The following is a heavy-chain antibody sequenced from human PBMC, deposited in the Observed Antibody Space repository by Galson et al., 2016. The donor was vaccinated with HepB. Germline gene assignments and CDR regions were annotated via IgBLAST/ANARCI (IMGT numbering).Heavy chain of an antibody. CDR2: ISGSGGST. CDR1: GFTFSSYA. V-gene: IGHV3-23*01. Sequence: SLRLSCAASGFTFSSYAMSWVRQAPGKGLEWVSAISGSGGSTYYADSVKGRFTISRDNSKNTLYLQINSLRAEDTAVYYCAKARNTVVTYGTDVWGQGTTVTVSS. J-gene: IGHJ6*02. D-gene: IGHD4-23*01. CDR3: AKARNTVVTYGTDV.